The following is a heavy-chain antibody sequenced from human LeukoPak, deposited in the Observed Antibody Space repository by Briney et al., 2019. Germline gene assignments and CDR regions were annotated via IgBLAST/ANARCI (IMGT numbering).Heavy chain of an antibody. V-gene: IGHV1-69*05. CDR2: IIPIFGTT. Sequence: SVKVSCKASGGTFSSYAISWVRQAPGQGLEWMGRIIPIFGTTNYAQKFQGRVTITTDESTSTAYMELSSLRSEDTAVYYCARPLAGYCSGGSCNRLDYWGQGTLVTVSS. CDR1: GGTFSSYA. D-gene: IGHD2-15*01. J-gene: IGHJ4*02. CDR3: ARPLAGYCSGGSCNRLDY.